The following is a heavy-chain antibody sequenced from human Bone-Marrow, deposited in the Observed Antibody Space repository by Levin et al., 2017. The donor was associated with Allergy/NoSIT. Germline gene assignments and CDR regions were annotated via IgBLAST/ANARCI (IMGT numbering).Heavy chain of an antibody. Sequence: TSETLSLTCSVSGYSINTGYYWGWVRQPPGKGLEWIGSIYHDGSTSYRSSLKSRVTISVDTSKNQISLKVTSVTARDTAVYYCARAYSVSNHYFDYGGQGRLVTVSS. CDR3: ARAYSVSNHYFDY. V-gene: IGHV4-38-2*02. J-gene: IGHJ4*02. CDR2: IYHDGST. CDR1: GYSINTGYY. D-gene: IGHD5/OR15-5a*01.